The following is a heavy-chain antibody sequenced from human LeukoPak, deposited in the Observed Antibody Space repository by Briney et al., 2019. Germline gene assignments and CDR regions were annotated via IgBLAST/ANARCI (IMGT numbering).Heavy chain of an antibody. V-gene: IGHV3-30*02. CDR3: ARAQGRDSYYYFYMDV. CDR2: IRDDETNK. CDR1: GFTFNTYG. D-gene: IGHD5-24*01. Sequence: GGSLRLSCAASGFTFNTYGMHWVRQAPGKGLEWVAFIRDDETNKYYADSVKGRFTISRDNARNSLFLQMNTLRAEDTAVYYCARAQGRDSYYYFYMDVWGKGTTVTISS. J-gene: IGHJ6*03.